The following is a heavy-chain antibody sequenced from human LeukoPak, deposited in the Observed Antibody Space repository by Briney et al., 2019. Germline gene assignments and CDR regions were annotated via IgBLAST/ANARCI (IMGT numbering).Heavy chain of an antibody. CDR1: GFTFSTYG. J-gene: IGHJ6*03. CDR3: AKGSPAILYYCMDV. V-gene: IGHV3-30*02. CDR2: IRYDGSNK. Sequence: GGSLSLSCAASGFTFSTYGIHWVRQAPGKGLEWVAFIRYDGSNKYYADSVKGRFTISRDNSKNTLYLQMNSLRAEDTSVYYCAKGSPAILYYCMDVWGKGTTVTVSS. D-gene: IGHD2-21*01.